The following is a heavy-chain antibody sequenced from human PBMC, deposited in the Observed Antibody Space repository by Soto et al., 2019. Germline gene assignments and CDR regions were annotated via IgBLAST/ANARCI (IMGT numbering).Heavy chain of an antibody. CDR1: GFTFSSYG. J-gene: IGHJ4*02. CDR3: EKGETYYDILTVLSGGFGGHLDY. Sequence: QVQLVESGGGVVQPGRSLRLSCAASGFTFSSYGMHWVRQAPGKGLEWVAVISYDGSNKYYADSVKGRFTISRDNSKNTLYWQMNGLRAEDTAVYYCEKGETYYDILTVLSGGFGGHLDYWGQGTLVTVSS. V-gene: IGHV3-30*18. CDR2: ISYDGSNK. D-gene: IGHD3-9*01.